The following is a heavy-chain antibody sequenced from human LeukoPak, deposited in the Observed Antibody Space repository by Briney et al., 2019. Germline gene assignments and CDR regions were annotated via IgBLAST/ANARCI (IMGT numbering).Heavy chain of an antibody. Sequence: PSETLSLTCAVYGGSFSGYHWSWIRQPPGKGLEWIGEINHSGSTNYNPSLKSRVTISVDTSKNQFSLKLSSVTAADTAVYYCARGLEYSSSSPFDYWGQGTLVTVSS. CDR2: INHSGST. V-gene: IGHV4-34*01. D-gene: IGHD6-6*01. CDR3: ARGLEYSSSSPFDY. CDR1: GGSFSGYH. J-gene: IGHJ4*02.